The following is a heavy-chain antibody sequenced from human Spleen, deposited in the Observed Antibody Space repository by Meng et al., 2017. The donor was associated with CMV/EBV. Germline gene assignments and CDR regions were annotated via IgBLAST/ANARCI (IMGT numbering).Heavy chain of an antibody. CDR1: GFSFRDFS. J-gene: IGHJ4*02. CDR3: ARDERGRVWNAYLPDY. V-gene: IGHV3-21*06. D-gene: IGHD3-3*01. Sequence: RGSLRLSCAASGFSFRDFSMNWIRQAPGKGLEWVSSISSSSTYIYYADSVKGRFTISRDNAKSSLYLQMDSLRAEDTGIYYCARDERGRVWNAYLPDYWGQGTLVTVSS. CDR2: ISSSSTYI.